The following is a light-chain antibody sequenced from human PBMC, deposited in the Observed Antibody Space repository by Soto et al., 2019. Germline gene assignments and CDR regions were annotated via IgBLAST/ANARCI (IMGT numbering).Light chain of an antibody. Sequence: QSVLTQPASVSGSPGQSITISCTGTSSDVGGYDFVSWYQHHPGKVPKLMIYEVSNRPSGVSNRFFGSKSGNTASLTISGLQAEDEADYYCSSYTSSSTSPYVFGTGTKLTVL. CDR1: SSDVGGYDF. CDR2: EVS. CDR3: SSYTSSSTSPYV. V-gene: IGLV2-14*01. J-gene: IGLJ1*01.